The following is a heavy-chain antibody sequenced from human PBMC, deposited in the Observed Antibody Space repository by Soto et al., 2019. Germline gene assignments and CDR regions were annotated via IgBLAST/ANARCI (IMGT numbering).Heavy chain of an antibody. CDR2: IYYSGST. V-gene: IGHV4-59*01. CDR3: ARGFSRYYDFWSGYPHYGMDV. D-gene: IGHD3-3*01. CDR1: GGSISSYY. J-gene: IGHJ6*02. Sequence: SETLSLTCTVSGGSISSYYWSWIRQPPGKGLECIGYIYYSGSTNYNPSLKSRVTISVDTSKNQFSLKLSSVTAADTAVYYCARGFSRYYDFWSGYPHYGMDVWGQGTTVTVSS.